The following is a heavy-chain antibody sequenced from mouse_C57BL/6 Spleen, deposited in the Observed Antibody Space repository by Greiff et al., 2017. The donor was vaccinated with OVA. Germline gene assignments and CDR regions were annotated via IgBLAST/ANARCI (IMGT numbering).Heavy chain of an antibody. Sequence: VQLQQSGPELVKPGASVKISCKASGYAFSSSWMNWVKQRPGKGLEWIGRLYPGDGDTNYNGKFKGKATLTADKSSSTAYMQLSSLTSEDSAVYFCARREGITTVVARDYFDYWGQGTTLTVSS. CDR2: LYPGDGDT. CDR3: ARREGITTVVARDYFDY. CDR1: GYAFSSSW. J-gene: IGHJ2*01. D-gene: IGHD1-1*01. V-gene: IGHV1-82*01.